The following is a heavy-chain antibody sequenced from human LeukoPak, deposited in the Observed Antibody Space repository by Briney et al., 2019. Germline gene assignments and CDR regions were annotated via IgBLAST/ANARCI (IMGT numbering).Heavy chain of an antibody. Sequence: GGSLRLSCGASGFTFSSYAMNWVRQAPGKGREWVSVISAGGGDTNYADPVKGRFTISGDNSKNTLSLQMNSLRAEDTAVYYCAEETAVARGHYYYGMDVWGQGTTVTVSS. CDR1: GFTFSSYA. CDR3: AEETAVARGHYYYGMDV. J-gene: IGHJ6*02. V-gene: IGHV3-23*01. D-gene: IGHD6-13*01. CDR2: ISAGGGDT.